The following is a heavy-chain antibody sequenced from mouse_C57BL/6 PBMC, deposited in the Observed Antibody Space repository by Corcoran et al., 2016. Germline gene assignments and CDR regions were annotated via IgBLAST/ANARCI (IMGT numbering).Heavy chain of an antibody. V-gene: IGHV1-80*01. D-gene: IGHD1-1*01. CDR1: GYAFSSYW. CDR3: ARGRANLLLRDLMDY. Sequence: QVQLQQSGAELVKPGASVKISCKASGYAFSSYWMNWVKQRPGKGLEWIGQIYPGDGDTNYNGKFKGKATLTADKSSSTAYMQLSSLTSEDSAVYFCARGRANLLLRDLMDYWGQGTSVTVSS. CDR2: IYPGDGDT. J-gene: IGHJ4*01.